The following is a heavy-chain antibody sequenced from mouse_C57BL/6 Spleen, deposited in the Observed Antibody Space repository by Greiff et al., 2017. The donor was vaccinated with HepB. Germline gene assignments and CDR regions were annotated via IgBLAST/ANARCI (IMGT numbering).Heavy chain of an antibody. CDR2: INPNNGGT. CDR3: ARDLTGTEYFDV. Sequence: VQLQQSGPELVKPGASVKMSCKASGYTFTDYNMHWVKQSHGKSLEWIGYINPNNGGTSYNQKFKGKATLTVNKSSSTAYMELRSLTSEDSAVYYCARDLTGTEYFDVWGTGTTVTVSS. V-gene: IGHV1-22*01. D-gene: IGHD4-1*01. CDR1: GYTFTDYN. J-gene: IGHJ1*03.